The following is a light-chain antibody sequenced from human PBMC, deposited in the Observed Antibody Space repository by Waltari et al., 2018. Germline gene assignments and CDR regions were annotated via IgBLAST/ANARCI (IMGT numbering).Light chain of an antibody. Sequence: DIQMTQSPSSLSASVGDRVTITCRASQSISSYLNWYQQKPGKAPKLLIYAASSLQSGVPSRFSGSGSGTDFTLTISSLQPEDFATYYCQQSYSKGETFGQGTRLEIK. V-gene: IGKV1-39*01. CDR3: QQSYSKGET. J-gene: IGKJ5*01. CDR2: AAS. CDR1: QSISSY.